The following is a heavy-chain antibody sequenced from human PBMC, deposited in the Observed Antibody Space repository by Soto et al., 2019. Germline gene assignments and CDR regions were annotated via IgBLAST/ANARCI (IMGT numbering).Heavy chain of an antibody. CDR1: GGSISSYY. V-gene: IGHV4-59*01. CDR3: ARYKSNYYYGMDV. Sequence: SETLSLTCTVSGGSISSYYWSWIRQPPGKGLEWIGYIYYSGITNYNPSLKSRVTISVDTSKDQFSLKLSSVTAADTAVYYCARYKSNYYYGMDVWGQGTKVTVSS. CDR2: IYYSGIT. J-gene: IGHJ6*02. D-gene: IGHD1-20*01.